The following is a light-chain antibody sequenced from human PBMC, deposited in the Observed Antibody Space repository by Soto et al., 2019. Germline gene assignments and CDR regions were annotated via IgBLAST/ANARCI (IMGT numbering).Light chain of an antibody. J-gene: IGLJ2*01. CDR3: ASYTSSSTPRV. CDR1: SSDVGGYNY. V-gene: IGLV2-14*01. Sequence: QSALTQPASVSGSPGQSITISCTGTSSDVGGYNYVSWYQQHPGKAPKLMIYDVSNRPSGVSNRFSGSKSGNTASLTISGLQGEEEAYDYCASYTSSSTPRVFGGGTKLTVL. CDR2: DVS.